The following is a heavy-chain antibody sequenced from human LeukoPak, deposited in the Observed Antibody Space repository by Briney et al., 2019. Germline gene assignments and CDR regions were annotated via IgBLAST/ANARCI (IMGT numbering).Heavy chain of an antibody. CDR1: GYTFTSYY. V-gene: IGHV1-46*01. CDR3: ARTAYCGGDCWGIYYYYYMDV. CDR2: INPSGGST. D-gene: IGHD2-21*02. Sequence: ASVKVSCKASGYTFTSYYMHWVRQAPGQGLEWMGIINPSGGSTSYAQKFQGRVTMTRDMSTSTVYMELSSLRSEDTAVYYCARTAYCGGDCWGIYYYYYMDVWGKGTTVTVSS. J-gene: IGHJ6*03.